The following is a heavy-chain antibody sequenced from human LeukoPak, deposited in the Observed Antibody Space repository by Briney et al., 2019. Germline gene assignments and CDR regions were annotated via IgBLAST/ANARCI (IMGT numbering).Heavy chain of an antibody. CDR3: ARGGGEQWLGPYYYYYYYMDV. CDR2: IYYSGST. Sequence: KSSETLSLTCTVSGGSISSSSYYWGWIRQPPGKGLEWIGSIYYSGSTYYNPSLKSRVTISVDTSKNQFSLKLSSVTAADTAVYYCARGGGEQWLGPYYYYYYYMDVWGKGTTVTISS. J-gene: IGHJ6*03. D-gene: IGHD6-19*01. V-gene: IGHV4-39*07. CDR1: GGSISSSSYY.